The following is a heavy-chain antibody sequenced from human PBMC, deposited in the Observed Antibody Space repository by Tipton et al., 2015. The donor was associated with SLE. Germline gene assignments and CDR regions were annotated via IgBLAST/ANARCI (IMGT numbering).Heavy chain of an antibody. D-gene: IGHD6-19*01. J-gene: IGHJ4*02. V-gene: IGHV4-59*08. Sequence: TLSLTCTVSGGSISGYYWSWLRQPPGKGLEWIGYIHHSGSINYNPSLRSQVTMSMDTSKNQFSLRLSSVTAADTAVYYCARHLYNIGWNHFDYWGPGTLVTVSS. CDR3: ARHLYNIGWNHFDY. CDR1: GGSISGYY. CDR2: IHHSGSI.